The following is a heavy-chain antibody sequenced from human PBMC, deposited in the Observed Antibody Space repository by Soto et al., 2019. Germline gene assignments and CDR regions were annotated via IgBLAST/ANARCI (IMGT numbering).Heavy chain of an antibody. CDR1: GFTFSSYG. CDR2: ISYDGSNK. J-gene: IGHJ6*02. Sequence: QVQLVESGGGVVQPGRSLRLSCAASGFTFSSYGMHWVRQAPGKGLEWVAVISYDGSNKYYADSVKGRFTISRDNSKNTLYLQMDSVRAEDTAVYYCAKDLAPRGRGYYYHGMDVLGQGTTVNVSS. D-gene: IGHD3-10*01. CDR3: AKDLAPRGRGYYYHGMDV. V-gene: IGHV3-30*18.